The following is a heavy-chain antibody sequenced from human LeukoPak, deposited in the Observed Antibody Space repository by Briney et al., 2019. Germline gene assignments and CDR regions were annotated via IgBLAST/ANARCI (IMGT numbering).Heavy chain of an antibody. Sequence: GGSLRPSCAASEFTFSRYWMSWVRQAPGKGLEWVANIKQDGSTKYYLDSVKGRLTVSRDNAKNSVFLQINSLRAEDTAIYYCARIGYSSSSFDYWGQGTLVTVSS. V-gene: IGHV3-7*03. D-gene: IGHD6-6*01. CDR1: EFTFSRYW. J-gene: IGHJ4*02. CDR2: IKQDGSTK. CDR3: ARIGYSSSSFDY.